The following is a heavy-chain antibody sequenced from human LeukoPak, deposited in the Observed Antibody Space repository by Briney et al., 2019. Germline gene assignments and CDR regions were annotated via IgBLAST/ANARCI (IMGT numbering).Heavy chain of an antibody. V-gene: IGHV3-7*03. CDR1: GFTFSSYW. Sequence: GGSLRLSCAASGFTFSSYWMSWVRQAPGKGLEWVANIKQDGSEKYYVDSVKGRFTISRDNAKNSLYLQMNSLRAEGTAVYYCARGSRGFGEFMDVWGQGTTVTVSS. J-gene: IGHJ6*02. CDR3: ARGSRGFGEFMDV. CDR2: IKQDGSEK. D-gene: IGHD3-10*01.